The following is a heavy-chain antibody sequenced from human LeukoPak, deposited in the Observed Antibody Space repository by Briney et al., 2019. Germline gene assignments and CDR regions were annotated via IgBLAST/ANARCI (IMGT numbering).Heavy chain of an antibody. V-gene: IGHV1-2*02. J-gene: IGHJ4*02. D-gene: IGHD6-19*01. CDR3: ARETESSAFVSSGWYVGDY. CDR2: INPNSGGT. Sequence: ASVKVSCKASGYTFTGYYMHWVRQAPGQGLEWMGWINPNSGGTNYAQKFQGRVTMTRDTSISTAYMELSSLRSEETAVYYCARETESSAFVSSGWYVGDYWGQGTLVTVSS. CDR1: GYTFTGYY.